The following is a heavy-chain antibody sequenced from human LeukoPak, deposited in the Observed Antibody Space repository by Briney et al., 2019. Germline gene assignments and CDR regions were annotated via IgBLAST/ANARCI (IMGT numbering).Heavy chain of an antibody. J-gene: IGHJ4*02. V-gene: IGHV3-30*18. CDR1: GFTFSSYG. CDR3: AKDQRAWIQLWSYYFDY. CDR2: ISYDGSNK. D-gene: IGHD5-18*01. Sequence: PGGSLRLSCAASGFTFSSYGMHWVRQAPGKGLEWVAVISYDGSNKYYADSVKGRFTISRDNSKNTLYLQMNSLRAEDTAVYYCAKDQRAWIQLWSYYFDYWGQGTLVTVSS.